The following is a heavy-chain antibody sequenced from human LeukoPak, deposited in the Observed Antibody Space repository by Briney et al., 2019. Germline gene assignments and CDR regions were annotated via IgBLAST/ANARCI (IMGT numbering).Heavy chain of an antibody. D-gene: IGHD3-10*01. CDR1: GGSISSYY. CDR3: ARDRRSEGGVRASFDY. Sequence: SETLSLTCTVSGGSISSYYWSWIRQPAGKGLEWIGRIYTSGSTTYNPSLKSRVTMSVDTSKNQFSLKLSSVTAADTAVYYCARDRRSEGGVRASFDYWGQGTLVTVSS. CDR2: IYTSGST. J-gene: IGHJ4*02. V-gene: IGHV4-4*07.